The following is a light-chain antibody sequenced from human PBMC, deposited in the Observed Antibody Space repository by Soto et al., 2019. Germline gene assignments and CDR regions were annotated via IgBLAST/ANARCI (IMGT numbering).Light chain of an antibody. V-gene: IGKV3-11*01. CDR2: DAS. Sequence: ETVLTQSPATLSLSPGERAALSCRASQSVSGYLVWYQQRPGQPPRLLMYDASSRATGIPARFSASGSGTDFTLTISSLEPEDFAVYYCQQRIDWPPTFGPGTKVDIK. CDR3: QQRIDWPPT. J-gene: IGKJ3*01. CDR1: QSVSGY.